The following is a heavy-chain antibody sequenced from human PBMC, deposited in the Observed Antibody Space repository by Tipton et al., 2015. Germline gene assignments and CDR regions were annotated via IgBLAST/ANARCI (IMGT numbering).Heavy chain of an antibody. CDR2: ISPDGSEK. CDR3: VRGQDETTSGEYFTH. J-gene: IGHJ1*01. V-gene: IGHV3-7*01. Sequence: SLRLSCEVSEVIFTGHWMSWVRQAPGKGLEWVGQISPDGSEKWYLDSMEGRFTISRDNAKKSLYLQMNRLRAEDTAIYYCVRGQDETTSGEYFTHWGQGSLVTVSS. CDR1: EVIFTGHW. D-gene: IGHD4-17*01.